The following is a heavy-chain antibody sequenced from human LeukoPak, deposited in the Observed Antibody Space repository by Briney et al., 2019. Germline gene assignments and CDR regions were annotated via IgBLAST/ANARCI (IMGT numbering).Heavy chain of an antibody. J-gene: IGHJ6*03. D-gene: IGHD3-10*01. Sequence: AGSVRLSCAASGFTFSSYVVSWVRQAPGKGLEWVSAVSGSGDSTYYADSVKGRFTISRDNSKNTLYLQMNSLRSEDTAVYDCAKAGDYSYYYMDVWGKGTTVTESS. CDR1: GFTFSSYV. CDR2: VSGSGDST. V-gene: IGHV3-23*01. CDR3: AKAGDYSYYYMDV.